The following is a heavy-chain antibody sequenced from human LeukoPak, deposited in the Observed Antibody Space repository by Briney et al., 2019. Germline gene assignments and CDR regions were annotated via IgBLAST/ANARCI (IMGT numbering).Heavy chain of an antibody. J-gene: IGHJ3*02. Sequence: SVKVSCKASGGTFSSYAISWVRQAPGQGLEWMGGIIPFIDTANYAQEFQGRVTITTDESTSTAYMELSSLRSEDTAVYYCARARGITIFGMEDADAFDIWGQGTMVTVSS. CDR2: IIPFIDTA. CDR3: ARARGITIFGMEDADAFDI. D-gene: IGHD3-3*01. CDR1: GGTFSSYA. V-gene: IGHV1-69*05.